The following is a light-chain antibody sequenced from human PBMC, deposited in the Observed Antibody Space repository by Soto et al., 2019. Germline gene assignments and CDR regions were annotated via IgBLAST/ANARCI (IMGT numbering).Light chain of an antibody. Sequence: EIVLTQSPGTLSLSPGERATLSCRASQSVSSRLAWYQQKPGQAPRLLIYGASTRATGIPDRFSGSGSGTDFTLTISRVEPEDFALYYCQQYGTSLWTFGQGTKVDIK. CDR2: GAS. J-gene: IGKJ1*01. V-gene: IGKV3-20*01. CDR1: QSVSSR. CDR3: QQYGTSLWT.